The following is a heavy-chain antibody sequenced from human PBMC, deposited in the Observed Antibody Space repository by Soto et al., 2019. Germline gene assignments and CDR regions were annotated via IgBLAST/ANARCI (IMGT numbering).Heavy chain of an antibody. D-gene: IGHD3-16*01. CDR3: ASNYAYAEGYYFYGIDV. J-gene: IGHJ6*02. CDR1: GFTFRNYW. CDR2: VNSDGDTT. Sequence: PEGSLRLSCEASGFTFRNYWMHWVRQAPGKGLVWVSRVNSDGDTTYYADSVKGRFTISRDNAKNTLHLQMNSLGAEDTAVYYCASNYAYAEGYYFYGIDVWGQGTTVPVSS. V-gene: IGHV3-74*01.